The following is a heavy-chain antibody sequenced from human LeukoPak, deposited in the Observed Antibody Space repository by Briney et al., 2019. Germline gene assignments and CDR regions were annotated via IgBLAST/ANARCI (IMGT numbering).Heavy chain of an antibody. CDR2: TYYRSKWYN. CDR3: AREGHNWNYDCFDS. D-gene: IGHD1-7*01. J-gene: IGHJ4*02. CDR1: GDSVSSNSAA. V-gene: IGHV6-1*01. Sequence: SQTLSLTCAIFGDSVSSNSAAWNWIRQSPSRGLEWLGRTYYRSKWYNDYAVSMKGRISISPDTSKNQLSLQMSSVAPEDTAVYYCAREGHNWNYDCFDSWGQGILVTVSS.